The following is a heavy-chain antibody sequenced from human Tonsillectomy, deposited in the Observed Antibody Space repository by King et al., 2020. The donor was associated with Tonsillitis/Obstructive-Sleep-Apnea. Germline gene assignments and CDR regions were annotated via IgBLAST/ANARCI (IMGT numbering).Heavy chain of an antibody. Sequence: VQLVESGGGLVQPGGSLRVSCSASGFAFNSYAMHWVRQAPGKGLDYISAISSNGGSTYYADSVKGRFTISRDNSKNTMYLQMSSLRGEDTAVYYCVKELADGAYSYGPDDWGQGTLVTVSS. CDR2: ISSNGGST. CDR1: GFAFNSYA. V-gene: IGHV3-64D*06. CDR3: VKELADGAYSYGPDD. D-gene: IGHD5-18*01. J-gene: IGHJ4*02.